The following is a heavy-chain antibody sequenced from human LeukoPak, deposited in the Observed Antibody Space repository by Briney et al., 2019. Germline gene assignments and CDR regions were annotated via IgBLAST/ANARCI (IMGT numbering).Heavy chain of an antibody. V-gene: IGHV4-4*02. CDR3: TRESGPYCPFGY. CDR1: GGSITSTNW. Sequence: ASGTLSPTCGVSGGSITSTNWWSWVRQPPGQGLEWIGEITLTGRTNYNPSLIGRVIMSLDESRNQLSLTLTSVTAADTAMYYCTRESGPYCPFGYWGQGTLVVVPS. D-gene: IGHD1-26*01. CDR2: ITLTGRT. J-gene: IGHJ4*02.